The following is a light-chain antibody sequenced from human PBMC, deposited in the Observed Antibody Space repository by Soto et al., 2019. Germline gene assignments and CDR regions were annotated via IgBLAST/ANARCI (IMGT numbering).Light chain of an antibody. J-gene: IGLJ1*01. CDR2: DVS. Sequence: QSVLTQPASVPGSPGQSITISCTGTSSDVGGYNYVSWYQQHPGKAPKLMIYDVSNRPSGVSNRFSGSKSGNTASLTISGLQAEDEADYYCSSYTSSSTRCVFGTGTKVTVL. V-gene: IGLV2-14*01. CDR1: SSDVGGYNY. CDR3: SSYTSSSTRCV.